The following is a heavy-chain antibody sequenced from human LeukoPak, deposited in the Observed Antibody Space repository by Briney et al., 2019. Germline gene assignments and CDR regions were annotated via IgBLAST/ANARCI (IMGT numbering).Heavy chain of an antibody. CDR1: GFTFSSFS. Sequence: GGSLRLSCAASGFTFSSFSVNWVRQAPGKGLEWVSSISSSSSYIYYADSVKGRFTISRDNAKNSLYLQMNSLRDEDTAVYYCARDLGYNDDYWGQGTLVTVSS. V-gene: IGHV3-21*01. CDR2: ISSSSSYI. D-gene: IGHD5-18*01. J-gene: IGHJ4*02. CDR3: ARDLGYNDDY.